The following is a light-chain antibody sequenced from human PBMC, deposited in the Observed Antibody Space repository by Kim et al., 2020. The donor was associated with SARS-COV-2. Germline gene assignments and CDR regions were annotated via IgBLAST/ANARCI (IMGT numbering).Light chain of an antibody. CDR1: QSISSY. Sequence: SGSGGDRVTITCRASQSISSYLNWYQQKPGKAPKLLIYAASSLQSGVPSRFSGSGSGTDFTLTISSLQPEDFATYYCQQSYSTPYTFGQGTKLEI. V-gene: IGKV1-39*01. CDR2: AAS. CDR3: QQSYSTPYT. J-gene: IGKJ2*01.